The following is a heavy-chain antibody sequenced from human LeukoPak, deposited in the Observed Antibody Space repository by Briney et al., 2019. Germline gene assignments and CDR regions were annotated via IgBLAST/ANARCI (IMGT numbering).Heavy chain of an antibody. CDR2: ISSSSSSI. J-gene: IGHJ3*02. CDR3: AREGVVATIGDAFDI. Sequence: QPGGSLRLSCAASGFTFFTYEMNWVRQAPGKGLEWVSYISSSSSSIYYADSVKGRFTISRDNAKNSLYLQMNSLRDEDTAVYYCAREGVVATIGDAFDIWGQGTMVTVSS. CDR1: GFTFFTYE. V-gene: IGHV3-48*02. D-gene: IGHD5-12*01.